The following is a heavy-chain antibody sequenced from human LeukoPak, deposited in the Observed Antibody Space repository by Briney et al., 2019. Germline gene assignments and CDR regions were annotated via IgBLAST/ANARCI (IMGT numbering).Heavy chain of an antibody. J-gene: IGHJ4*02. CDR2: IIPIFGTA. Sequence: SVKVSCKASGGTFSSYAISWVRQAPGQGLEWMGRIIPIFGTANYAQKFQGEVTITTDESTSTAYMELSSLRSEDTAVYYCATGTATIFPESDYWGQGTLVTVS. CDR3: ATGTATIFPESDY. D-gene: IGHD5-24*01. CDR1: GGTFSSYA. V-gene: IGHV1-69*05.